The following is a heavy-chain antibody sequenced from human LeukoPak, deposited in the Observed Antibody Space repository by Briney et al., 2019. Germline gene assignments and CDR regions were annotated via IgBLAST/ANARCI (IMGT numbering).Heavy chain of an antibody. J-gene: IGHJ4*02. V-gene: IGHV1-18*04. D-gene: IGHD6-6*01. CDR1: GYTFTDYY. Sequence: VASVEVSCRASGYTFTDYYLNWVRQAPGQGLEWMGWISAYNGNTNYAQKLQGRVTMTTDTSTSTAYMELRSLRSDDTAVYYCAREKAGAARRTNNYYFDYWGQGTLVTVSS. CDR2: ISAYNGNT. CDR3: AREKAGAARRTNNYYFDY.